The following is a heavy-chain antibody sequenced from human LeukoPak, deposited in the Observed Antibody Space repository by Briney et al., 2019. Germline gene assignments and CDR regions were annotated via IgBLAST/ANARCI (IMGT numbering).Heavy chain of an antibody. CDR1: GLTFSSYG. Sequence: PGGSLRLSCAASGLTFSSYGMHWVRQAPGKGLEWVAFIRYDGSNKYYADSVKGRFTISRDNSKNTLYLQMNSLRAEDTAVYYCAKDHVSLRDYAFDIWGQGTMVTVSS. CDR3: AKDHVSLRDYAFDI. D-gene: IGHD3-16*01. J-gene: IGHJ3*02. V-gene: IGHV3-30*02. CDR2: IRYDGSNK.